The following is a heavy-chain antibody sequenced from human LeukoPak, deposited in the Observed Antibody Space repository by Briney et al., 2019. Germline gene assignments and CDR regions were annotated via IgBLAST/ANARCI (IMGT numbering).Heavy chain of an antibody. CDR1: GFTLSNYS. V-gene: IGHV3-74*03. Sequence: GGSLRLSCAASGFTLSNYSVHWVRQAPGEGLVWVSRINEPGTWPTYEDSVRGRFTISRDNAKNTVSLHMKNLRAEDTAVCYCARSMTTVTTIDYWGQGTLVNVSS. D-gene: IGHD4-17*01. J-gene: IGHJ4*02. CDR3: ARSMTTVTTIDY. CDR2: INEPGTWP.